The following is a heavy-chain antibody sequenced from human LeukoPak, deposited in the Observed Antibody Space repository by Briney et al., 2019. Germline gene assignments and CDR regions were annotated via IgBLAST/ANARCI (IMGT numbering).Heavy chain of an antibody. Sequence: GGSLRLSCAASGFTFNNYAMNWVRQAPGKGLEWVANIKQDGSEKYYVDSVKGRFTISRDNAKNSLYLQMNSLRAEDTAVYYCARNTAAFTPLDYWGQGTLVTVSS. J-gene: IGHJ4*02. CDR1: GFTFNNYA. CDR3: ARNTAAFTPLDY. D-gene: IGHD3-3*02. CDR2: IKQDGSEK. V-gene: IGHV3-7*01.